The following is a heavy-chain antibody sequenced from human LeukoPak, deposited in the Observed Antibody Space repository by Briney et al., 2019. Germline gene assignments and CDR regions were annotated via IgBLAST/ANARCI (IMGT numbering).Heavy chain of an antibody. CDR3: ASRGSSGWYSDY. CDR1: GGSFSSSNW. CDR2: IYHSGST. V-gene: IGHV4-4*02. Sequence: SGTLSLTCAVSGGSFSSSNWWSWVRQPPGKGLEWIGEIYHSGSTNYNPSLKSRVTISVDKSKNQFSLKLSSVTAADTAVYYCASRGSSGWYSDYVGQGTLVTVSS. D-gene: IGHD6-19*01. J-gene: IGHJ4*02.